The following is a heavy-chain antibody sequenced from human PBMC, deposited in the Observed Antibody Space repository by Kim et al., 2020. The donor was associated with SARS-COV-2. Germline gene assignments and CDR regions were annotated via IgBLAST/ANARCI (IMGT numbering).Heavy chain of an antibody. Sequence: ASVKVSCKASGYTFTNYTMHWVRQAPGQRLEWMGWINADNGNTKYSQKFQGRVTITRDTSATTAYMELSSLRSEDTAVYYCARDMTYIDWLVVFDYWG. J-gene: IGHJ4*01. CDR2: INADNGNT. CDR1: GYTFTNYT. CDR3: ARDMTYIDWLVVFDY. D-gene: IGHD3-9*01. V-gene: IGHV1-3*01.